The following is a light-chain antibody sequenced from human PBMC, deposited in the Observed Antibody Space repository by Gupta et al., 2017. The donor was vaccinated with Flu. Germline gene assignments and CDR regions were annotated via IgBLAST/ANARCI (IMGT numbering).Light chain of an antibody. V-gene: IGKV1-5*03. CDR2: EAS. CDR1: QSISNY. J-gene: IGKJ1*01. CDR3: QQYDTYSPWS. Sequence: DIQTSQPPSTLPAPVGERVTITCRASQSISNYLAWYQQKAGKAPKVLIYEASNLESGVPSRFSASGAGTEFTLTISSLQPDDFATYSCQQYDTYSPWSFGQGTKVEMK.